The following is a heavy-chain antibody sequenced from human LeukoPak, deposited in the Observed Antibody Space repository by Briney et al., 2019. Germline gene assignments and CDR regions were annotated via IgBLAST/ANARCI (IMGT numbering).Heavy chain of an antibody. J-gene: IGHJ4*02. Sequence: SETLSLTCAVYGGSFSGYYWSWIRRPPGKGLEWTGEINHSGSTNYNPSLKSRVTISVDTSKNQFSLKLSSVTAADTAVYYCARHAVWFGELPIDYWGQGTLVTVSS. D-gene: IGHD3-10*01. CDR1: GGSFSGYY. CDR3: ARHAVWFGELPIDY. V-gene: IGHV4-34*01. CDR2: INHSGST.